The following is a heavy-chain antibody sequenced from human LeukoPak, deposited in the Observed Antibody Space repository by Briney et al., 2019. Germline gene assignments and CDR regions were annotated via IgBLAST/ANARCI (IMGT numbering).Heavy chain of an antibody. V-gene: IGHV1-69*04. CDR2: IITIFGIA. CDR1: GATFTSYA. D-gene: IGHD5-18*01. J-gene: IGHJ4*02. Sequence: ASVKVSCKAAGATFTSYAISWGRQAPGQGLEWMGRIITIFGIANYAQKFQGRVTITADKSTSTAYMELSSLRSEDTAVYYCARGLRGYSYGYLDYWGQGTLVTVSS. CDR3: ARGLRGYSYGYLDY.